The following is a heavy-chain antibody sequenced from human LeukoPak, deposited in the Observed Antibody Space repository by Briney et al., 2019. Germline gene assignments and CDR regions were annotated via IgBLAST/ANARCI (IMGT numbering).Heavy chain of an antibody. CDR2: IYPGDSDT. J-gene: IGHJ3*02. D-gene: IGHD3-22*01. V-gene: IGHV5-51*01. CDR1: GYSFTSYW. CDR3: ARQCYYYDSSGYLMGAFDI. Sequence: GESLKISCKGSGYSFTSYWIAWVRPMPGKGLEWMGIIYPGDSDTRYSPSFQGQVTISADKSISTAYLQWSSLKASDTAMYYCARQCYYYDSSGYLMGAFDIWGQGTMVTVSS.